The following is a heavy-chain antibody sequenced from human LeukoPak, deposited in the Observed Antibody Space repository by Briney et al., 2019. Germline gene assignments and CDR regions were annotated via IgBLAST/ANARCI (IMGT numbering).Heavy chain of an antibody. Sequence: ASVKVSCKASGYTFTSYGIRWVRQAPGQGLEWMGWISAYNGNTNYAQKLQGRVTMTTDTSTSTAYMELRSLRSDDTAVYYCARDGDMVRGDANWFDPWGQGTLVTVSS. J-gene: IGHJ5*02. CDR2: ISAYNGNT. CDR1: GYTFTSYG. D-gene: IGHD3-10*01. CDR3: ARDGDMVRGDANWFDP. V-gene: IGHV1-18*01.